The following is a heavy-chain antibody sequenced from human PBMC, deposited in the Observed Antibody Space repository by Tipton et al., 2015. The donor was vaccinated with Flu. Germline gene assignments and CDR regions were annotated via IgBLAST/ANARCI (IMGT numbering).Heavy chain of an antibody. CDR2: ISHSGGT. Sequence: TLSLTCAVSAYSISSGYYWGWIRQPPGKGLEWIVCISHSGGTYYNPSLKSRVTISVDTAKNQFSQRLSSVTAADTAVYYCARSTYYYGSGSSDYWGQGTLVTVSS. CDR3: ARSTYYYGSGSSDY. J-gene: IGHJ4*02. CDR1: AYSISSGYY. V-gene: IGHV4-38-2*01. D-gene: IGHD3-10*01.